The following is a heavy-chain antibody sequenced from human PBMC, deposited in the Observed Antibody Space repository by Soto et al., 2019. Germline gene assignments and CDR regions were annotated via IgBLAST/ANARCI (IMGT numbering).Heavy chain of an antibody. J-gene: IGHJ6*02. CDR2: IDPGDSYT. V-gene: IGHV5-10-1*01. CDR3: ARHYWSGQRSGLDV. CDR1: GYSFTSYW. Sequence: VESLKISCKCSGYSFTSYWITWVRQIPGKGLEWMGKIDPGDSYTNYGPSFEGHVSISADKSISTAYLQWSSLKASDTAMYYCARHYWSGQRSGLDVWGQGTTVTVSS. D-gene: IGHD1-1*01.